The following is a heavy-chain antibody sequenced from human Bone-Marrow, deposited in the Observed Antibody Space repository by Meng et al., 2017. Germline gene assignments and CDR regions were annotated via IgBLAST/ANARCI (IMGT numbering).Heavy chain of an antibody. Sequence: QVQLQGSGPGLVKPSQTLSRTCTVSGGSISSGGYYWSWIRQHPGKGLEWIGYIYYSGSTYYNPSLKSRVTISVDTSKNQFSLKLSSVTAADTAVYYCARGPLSAAGTMGYFQHWGQGTLVTVSS. CDR1: GGSISSGGYY. D-gene: IGHD6-13*01. CDR2: IYYSGST. V-gene: IGHV4-31*03. CDR3: ARGPLSAAGTMGYFQH. J-gene: IGHJ1*01.